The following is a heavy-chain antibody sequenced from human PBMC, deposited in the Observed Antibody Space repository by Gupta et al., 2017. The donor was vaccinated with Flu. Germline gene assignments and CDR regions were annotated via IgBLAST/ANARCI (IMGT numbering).Heavy chain of an antibody. CDR3: ARDLVESSGWYGGVDY. J-gene: IGHJ4*02. CDR2: MTGSDGST. V-gene: IGHV3-23*01. CDR1: GFTFSSYA. Sequence: EVQLLESGGGLVQPGGSLRLSCAASGFTFSSYAMNWVRQAPGKGLEWVSAMTGSDGSTYYADSVKGRFTISREKSKNTLYLQMNSLRAEDTAVYYCARDLVESSGWYGGVDYWGQGTLVTVS. D-gene: IGHD6-19*01.